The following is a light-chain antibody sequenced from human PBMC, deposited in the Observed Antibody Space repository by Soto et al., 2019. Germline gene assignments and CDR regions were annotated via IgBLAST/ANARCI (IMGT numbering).Light chain of an antibody. CDR3: QLKVGSPLVT. V-gene: IGKV3-20*01. CDR2: GTS. Sequence: EIVLTQSPGTMSLSPGERATLSCRASQSVSSSYLAWYQQKPGQAPRLLIYGTSSRATGIPDRFSGRGSGTDFIHFIISIEPEDFAVYFCQLKVGSPLVTFGQGTRLEMK. J-gene: IGKJ5*01. CDR1: QSVSSSY.